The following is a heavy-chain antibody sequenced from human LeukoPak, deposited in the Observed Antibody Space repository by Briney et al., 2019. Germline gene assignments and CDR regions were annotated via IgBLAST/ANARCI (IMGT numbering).Heavy chain of an antibody. CDR2: VDHSGGT. CDR3: ARDYCSSISCFYNWFDP. J-gene: IGHJ5*02. Sequence: SETLSLTCTVSGYSLSSGYYWGWIRQPPGRGLEWIGSVDHSGGTYYNPSLRSRVSISVDTSKNQFSLKLNSVTAADTAVYYCARDYCSSISCFYNWFDPWGQGTLVTVSS. CDR1: GYSLSSGYY. D-gene: IGHD2-2*01. V-gene: IGHV4-38-2*02.